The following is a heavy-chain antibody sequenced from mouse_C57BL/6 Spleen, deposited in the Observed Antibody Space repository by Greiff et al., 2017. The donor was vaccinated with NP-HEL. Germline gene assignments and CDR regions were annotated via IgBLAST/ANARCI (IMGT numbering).Heavy chain of an antibody. CDR3: ARYDGYYGYAMDY. J-gene: IGHJ4*01. CDR1: GYTFTSYW. CDR2: IDPSDSYT. V-gene: IGHV1-69*01. D-gene: IGHD2-3*01. Sequence: QVQLQQPGAELVMPGASVKLSCKASGYTFTSYWMHWVKQRPGQGLEWIGEIDPSDSYTNYNQKFKGKSTLTVDQSSSTAYMQLSSLTSEDSAVYYCARYDGYYGYAMDYWGQGTSVTVSS.